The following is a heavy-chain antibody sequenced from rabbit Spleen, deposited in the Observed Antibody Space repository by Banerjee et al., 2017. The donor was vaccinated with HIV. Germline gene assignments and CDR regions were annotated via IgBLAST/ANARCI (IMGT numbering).Heavy chain of an antibody. CDR1: GFSFSSSDY. J-gene: IGHJ6*01. V-gene: IGHV1S40*01. D-gene: IGHD8-1*01. CDR3: ARDTGSSFSSDGMDL. Sequence: QSLEESGGDLVKPGASLTLTCTASGFSFSSSDYMCWVRQAPGKGLEWISCIAGGSSGFTYSATWAKGRFTISKTSSTTVTLQMTSLTVADTATYFCARDTGSSFSSDGMDLWGQGTLVTVS. CDR2: IAGGSSGFT.